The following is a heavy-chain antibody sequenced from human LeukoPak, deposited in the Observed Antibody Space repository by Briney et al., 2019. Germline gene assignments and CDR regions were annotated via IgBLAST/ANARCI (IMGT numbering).Heavy chain of an antibody. CDR1: GDSVTGYY. CDR2: IYKIGTT. D-gene: IGHD2-15*01. J-gene: IGHJ4*02. V-gene: IGHV4-59*02. Sequence: PSETLSLTCTVFGDSVTGYYLNWVRQPPGKGLEWIGHIYKIGTTNYNPSLKSRLTISADTSKNQFSLKQRSVTAADTEVYDCVIGEGWQPDYWGQGALVTVSS. CDR3: VIGEGWQPDY.